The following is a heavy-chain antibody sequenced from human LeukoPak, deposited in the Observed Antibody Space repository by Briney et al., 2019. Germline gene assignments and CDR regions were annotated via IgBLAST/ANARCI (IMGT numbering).Heavy chain of an antibody. J-gene: IGHJ3*02. CDR1: GGSISGYY. CDR3: AREGNAGI. CDR2: INYSGST. D-gene: IGHD3-10*01. V-gene: IGHV4-59*01. Sequence: SETQSLTCTVSGGSISGYYWSWIRQPPGKGLEWIGYINYSGSTNYNPSLKSRVTISVDTSKNQFSLRLSSVTAADTAVYYCAREGNAGIWGQGTMVTVSS.